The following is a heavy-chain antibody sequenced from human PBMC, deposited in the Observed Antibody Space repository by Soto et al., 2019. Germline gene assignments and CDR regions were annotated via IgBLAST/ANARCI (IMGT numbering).Heavy chain of an antibody. CDR3: AKDPRRRYGTVLAVRLDA. CDR2: TSYDGSVT. Sequence: PGGSLRLSCVGSGLTFATSGLHWVRPAPGNGLEWVALTSYDGSVTKYADSVKGRLTISRDNSRNTLYLQMTGLRGEDTAVYYCAKDPRRRYGTVLAVRLDAWGYGTLVTVSS. D-gene: IGHD3-3*02. CDR1: GLTFATSG. J-gene: IGHJ5*01. V-gene: IGHV3-30*18.